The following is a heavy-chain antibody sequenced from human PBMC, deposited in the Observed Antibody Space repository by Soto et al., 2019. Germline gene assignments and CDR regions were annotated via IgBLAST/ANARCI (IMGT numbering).Heavy chain of an antibody. V-gene: IGHV3-74*01. D-gene: IGHD2-2*01. CDR2: INSDGSTT. J-gene: IGHJ5*02. CDR1: GFTFSTYW. CDR3: KVGYCMTTSCYASPWFDP. Sequence: PGGSLRLSCAVSGFTFSTYWMHWVRQAPGKGLVWVSRINSDGSTTNYADSVKGRFTISRDNAKNTLDLQMNSLRAEDTAVYYCKVGYCMTTSCYASPWFDPWGQRTLVTVSS.